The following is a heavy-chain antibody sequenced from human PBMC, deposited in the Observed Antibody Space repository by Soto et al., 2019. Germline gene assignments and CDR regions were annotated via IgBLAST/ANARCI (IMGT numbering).Heavy chain of an antibody. CDR3: AADVLTYDKNGYYLDGCDT. D-gene: IGHD3-22*01. CDR2: IGVVSGNT. V-gene: IGHV1-58*01. CDR1: GLTSMNSA. Sequence: VTVSCKASGLTSMNSAEQWGRQRREHRLEWTGWIGVVSGNTNYAQNFQGRVTISRAMTTDTEYLDLSSLRSDDSAVFFCAADVLTYDKNGYYLDGCDTWGQGTLGTVS. J-gene: IGHJ3*02.